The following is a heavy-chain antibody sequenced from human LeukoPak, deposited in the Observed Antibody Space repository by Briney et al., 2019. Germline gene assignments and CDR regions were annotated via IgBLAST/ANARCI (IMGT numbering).Heavy chain of an antibody. CDR2: ISDDGGRK. D-gene: IGHD3-10*01. V-gene: IGHV3-30*04. J-gene: IGHJ4*02. Sequence: SGGSLRLSCAASGFTFSGSPMHWVRQAPGKGLDWVAIISDDGGRKFYADSVKGRFTISRDNSKNTLYLQMNSLRAEDTAVYYCAREDLLYGCFDYWGQGTLVTVSS. CDR3: AREDLLYGCFDY. CDR1: GFTFSGSP.